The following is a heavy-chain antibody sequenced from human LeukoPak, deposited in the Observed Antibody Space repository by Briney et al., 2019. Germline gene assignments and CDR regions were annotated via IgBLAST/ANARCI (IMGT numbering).Heavy chain of an antibody. D-gene: IGHD7-27*01. J-gene: IGHJ3*02. Sequence: GGSLRLSCAASGFTFSSYWMHWVRQAPGKGPVWVSRINSDGTGTNYADSVKGRFTISRDNAKNTLYLQMNSLRAEDTAVYYCASVTVLGKRNAFDNWGRGTMVTVSS. V-gene: IGHV3-74*01. CDR1: GFTFSSYW. CDR2: INSDGTGT. CDR3: ASVTVLGKRNAFDN.